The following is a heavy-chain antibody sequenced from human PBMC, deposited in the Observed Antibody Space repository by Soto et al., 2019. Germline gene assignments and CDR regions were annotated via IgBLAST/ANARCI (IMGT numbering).Heavy chain of an antibody. D-gene: IGHD2-21*01. Sequence: VGSLRLSCAASGFTFSSYEMNWVRQAPGKGLGWVSYITSVSTIYYADSVRGRFTISRDNARTSLYLQMTSWRPADTTAYYCRRATLRFPTDHWGQGTLVTVSS. J-gene: IGHJ4*02. CDR2: ITSVSTI. CDR1: GFTFSSYE. V-gene: IGHV3-48*03. CDR3: RRATLRFPTDH.